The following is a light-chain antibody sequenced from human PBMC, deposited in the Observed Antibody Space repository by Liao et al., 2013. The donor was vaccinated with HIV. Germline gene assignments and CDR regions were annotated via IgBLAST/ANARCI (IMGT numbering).Light chain of an antibody. CDR2: HDS. Sequence: SYELTQPPSVSVSPGQTARITCSGDALPKQYAYWYQQKPGQAPVMVISHDSERPSGIPERFSGSSSGTTVTLTISGVQAEDEADYYCQAWDEQHWGVWEFGGGTEADRP. V-gene: IGLV3-25*03. CDR1: ALPKQY. CDR3: QAWDEQHWGVWE. J-gene: IGLJ3*02.